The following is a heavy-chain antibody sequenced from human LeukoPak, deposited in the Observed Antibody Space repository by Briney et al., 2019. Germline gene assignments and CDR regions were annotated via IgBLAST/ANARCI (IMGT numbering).Heavy chain of an antibody. CDR1: GGSISSYY. CDR2: IYYSGST. Sequence: SETLSLTCTVSGGSISSYYWSWLRQPPGKGLEWIGYIYYSGSTNYNPSLKSRVTISVDTSKNQFSLKLSSVTAADTAVYYCARAYYYDIWGQGTLVTVSS. D-gene: IGHD3-22*01. J-gene: IGHJ4*02. V-gene: IGHV4-59*01. CDR3: ARAYYYDI.